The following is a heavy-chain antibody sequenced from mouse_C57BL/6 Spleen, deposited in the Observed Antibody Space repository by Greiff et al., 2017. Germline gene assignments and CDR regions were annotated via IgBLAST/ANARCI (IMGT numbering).Heavy chain of an antibody. CDR3: ARSGGYGPYDFGC. CDR1: GYSFTSYY. V-gene: IGHV1-66*01. CDR2: IYPGSGNT. J-gene: IGHJ2*01. D-gene: IGHD1-1*01. Sequence: QVQLKQSGPELVKPGASVKISCKASGYSFTSYYIHWVKQRPGPGLEGIGWIYPGSGNTKYNEKFKGKATLTADTSSSTSYMQLSSLTTEASAVYYCARSGGYGPYDFGCWGQGTTLTVAS.